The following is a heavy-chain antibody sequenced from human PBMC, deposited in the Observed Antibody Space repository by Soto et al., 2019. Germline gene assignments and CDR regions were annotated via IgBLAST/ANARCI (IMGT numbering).Heavy chain of an antibody. J-gene: IGHJ4*02. V-gene: IGHV4-39*01. Sequence: TSETLSLTCTVSGGSISSTSYYWGWIRQSPGKGLEWIGTIYYSGSTYYNPSLKSRVTISVDTSKNQFSLKVNSVTAADMAVYYCARRKGGMTFDYWGQGTLVTVSS. D-gene: IGHD1-1*01. CDR1: GGSISSTSYY. CDR3: ARRKGGMTFDY. CDR2: IYYSGST.